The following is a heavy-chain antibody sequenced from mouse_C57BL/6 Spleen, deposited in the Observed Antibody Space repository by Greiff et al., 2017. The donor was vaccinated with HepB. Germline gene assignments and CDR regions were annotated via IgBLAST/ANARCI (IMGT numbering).Heavy chain of an antibody. CDR3: ARGATVVATDYAMDY. V-gene: IGHV1-52*01. D-gene: IGHD1-1*01. CDR2: IDPSDSET. Sequence: QVQLKQPGAELVRPGSSVKLSCKASGYTFTSYWMHWVKQRPIQGLEWIGNIDPSDSETHYNQKFKDKATLTVDKSSSTAYMQLSSLTSEDSAVYYCARGATVVATDYAMDYWGQGTSVTVSS. J-gene: IGHJ4*01. CDR1: GYTFTSYW.